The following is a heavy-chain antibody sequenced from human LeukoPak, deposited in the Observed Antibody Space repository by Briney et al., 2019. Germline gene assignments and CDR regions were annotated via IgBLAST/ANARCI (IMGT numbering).Heavy chain of an antibody. J-gene: IGHJ4*02. Sequence: GASVKVSCKASGGTFSSYAISWVRQAPGQGLEWMGGIIPIFGTANYAQKFQGRVTITADESTSTAYMELSSLRSEDTAVYYCARGGHYGDPFDYWGQGTLVTVSS. V-gene: IGHV1-69*13. D-gene: IGHD4-17*01. CDR3: ARGGHYGDPFDY. CDR1: GGTFSSYA. CDR2: IIPIFGTA.